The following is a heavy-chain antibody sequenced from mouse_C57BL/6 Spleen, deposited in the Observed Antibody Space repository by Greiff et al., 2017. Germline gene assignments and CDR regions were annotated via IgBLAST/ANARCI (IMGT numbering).Heavy chain of an antibody. Sequence: VQLQQSGAELVKPGASVKLSCTASGFNIKDYYMHWVKQRTEQGLEWIGRIDPEDGDTKYAPKFQGKATITADTSSNTAYLQLSSLTSEDTAVYYCAGTERYHSYYFDYWGQGTTRTVSS. CDR2: IDPEDGDT. J-gene: IGHJ2*01. CDR3: AGTERYHSYYFDY. CDR1: GFNIKDYY. V-gene: IGHV14-2*01. D-gene: IGHD1-1*01.